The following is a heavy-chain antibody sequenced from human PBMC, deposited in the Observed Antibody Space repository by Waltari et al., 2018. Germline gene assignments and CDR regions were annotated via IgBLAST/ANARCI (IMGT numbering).Heavy chain of an antibody. V-gene: IGHV4-30-2*01. CDR3: ARGYCSSTSCLSLDAFDI. CDR1: GGSISSGGYS. Sequence: QLQLQESGSGLVKPSQTLSLTCAVSGGSISSGGYSWSWIRQPPGKGLEWIGYIYHSGSTYYNPSLKIRVTISVDRSKNQFSLKLSSVTAADTAVYYCARGYCSSTSCLSLDAFDIWGQGTMVTVSS. D-gene: IGHD2-2*01. CDR2: IYHSGST. J-gene: IGHJ3*02.